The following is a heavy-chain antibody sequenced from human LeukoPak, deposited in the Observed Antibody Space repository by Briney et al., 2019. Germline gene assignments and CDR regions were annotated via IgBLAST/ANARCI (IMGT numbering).Heavy chain of an antibody. CDR2: ISYDGSNK. V-gene: IGHV3-30*18. J-gene: IGHJ4*02. D-gene: IGHD1-26*01. CDR1: GFTFSSYG. CDR3: AKKVATHLDY. Sequence: QPGRSLRLSCAASGFTFSSYGMHWVRQAPGKGLEWVAVISYDGSNKYYADSVKGRFTISRDNSKNTLYLQMNSLRAEDTAVYYCAKKVATHLDYWGQGTLVTVPS.